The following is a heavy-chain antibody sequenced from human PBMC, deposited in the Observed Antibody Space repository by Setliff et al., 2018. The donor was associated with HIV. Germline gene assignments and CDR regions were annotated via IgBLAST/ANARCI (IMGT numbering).Heavy chain of an antibody. CDR2: IYYHGST. CDR3: ASQYCSAGSCYSDY. CDR1: GGSISSTNYF. J-gene: IGHJ4*02. V-gene: IGHV4-39*01. Sequence: SETLSLTCTVSGGSISSTNYFWGWIRQPPGKGLEWIGTIYYHGSTYYNPSLKSRVTISIDTSKNQFSLQLTSVTAADTAVYYCASQYCSAGSCYSDYWGQGTLVTVSS. D-gene: IGHD2-15*01.